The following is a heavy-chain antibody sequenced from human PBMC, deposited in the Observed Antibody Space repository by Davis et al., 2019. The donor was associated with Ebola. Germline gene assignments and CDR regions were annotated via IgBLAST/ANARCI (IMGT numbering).Heavy chain of an antibody. CDR1: GYTFTGYY. CDR2: INPNSGGT. J-gene: IGHJ4*02. D-gene: IGHD3-10*01. CDR3: ARGPGYWGYYGSGSYYFDY. V-gene: IGHV1-2*02. Sequence: ASVKVSCKASGYTFTGYYMHWVRQAPGQGLEWMGWINPNSGGTNYAQKFQGRVTMTRDTSISTAYMELSRLRSDDTAVYYCARGPGYWGYYGSGSYYFDYWGQGTLVTVSS.